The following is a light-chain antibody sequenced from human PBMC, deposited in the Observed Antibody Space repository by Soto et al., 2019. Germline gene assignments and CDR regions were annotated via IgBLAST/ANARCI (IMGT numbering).Light chain of an antibody. V-gene: IGLV1-44*01. CDR2: NNS. CDR1: GSNIGSNT. J-gene: IGLJ1*01. Sequence: QSVLTQPPSASGTPGQRVTISCSGSGSNIGSNTVNWYQQLPGTAPKLLIYNNSQRPSGVPDRFSGSKSGTSASLAISGLQSDIEADYYCAAWDDSLNGYVFGIGTKCTVL. CDR3: AAWDDSLNGYV.